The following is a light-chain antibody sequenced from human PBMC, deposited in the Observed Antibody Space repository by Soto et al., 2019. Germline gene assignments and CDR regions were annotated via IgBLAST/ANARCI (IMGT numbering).Light chain of an antibody. CDR1: QSLLHTNGCNY. Sequence: DIVLTQSPLSLPVTPGEPASISCRSSQSLLHTNGCNYLDWYLQKPGQSPQLLIYLGSNLASGVPDRFSGSGSGTDFTLEISSVEAEDVGIYYCMQALQTPPAFGQGTKVEIK. CDR2: LGS. J-gene: IGKJ1*01. V-gene: IGKV2-28*01. CDR3: MQALQTPPA.